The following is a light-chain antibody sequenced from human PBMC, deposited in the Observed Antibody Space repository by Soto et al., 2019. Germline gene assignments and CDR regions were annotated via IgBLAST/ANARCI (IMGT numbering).Light chain of an antibody. J-gene: IGKJ4*01. V-gene: IGKV1-17*01. CDR3: LQHNTYPLT. CDR2: KAS. CDR1: QGIRND. Sequence: TQSPATLSLSAGERATLSCRASQGIRNDLGWYQQKPGKAPKLLIYKASTLKSGVPSRFSGSGSGTEFTLTITSLQPEDFATYYCLQHNTYPLTFGGGTKVDIK.